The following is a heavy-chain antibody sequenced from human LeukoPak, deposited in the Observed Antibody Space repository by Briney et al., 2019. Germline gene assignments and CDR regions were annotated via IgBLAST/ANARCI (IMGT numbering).Heavy chain of an antibody. CDR3: VGGSGYSGV. CDR2: IYPGGNT. Sequence: SETLSLTSVVSGYSISSGYYWGWIRQPPGKGLEWVGSIYPGGNTYYNPSLKSRVTISVDTSRNQFSLKLSSVTAADTAVYYCVGGSGYSGVWGQGTLVTVSS. J-gene: IGHJ4*02. V-gene: IGHV4-38-2*01. CDR1: GYSISSGYY. D-gene: IGHD5-18*01.